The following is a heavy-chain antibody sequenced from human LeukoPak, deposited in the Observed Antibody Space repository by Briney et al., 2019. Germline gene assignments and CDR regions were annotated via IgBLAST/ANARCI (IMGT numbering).Heavy chain of an antibody. J-gene: IGHJ4*02. D-gene: IGHD2-21*02. V-gene: IGHV3-30-3*01. CDR3: ARDGGRIVVVTAILDY. CDR2: ISYDGSNK. Sequence: RRSLRLSCAASGFTFSSYAMHWVRQAPGKGLEWVAVISYDGSNKYYADSVKGRFTISRDNSKNTPYMQMNSLRAEDTAVYYCARDGGRIVVVTAILDYWGQGTLVTVSS. CDR1: GFTFSSYA.